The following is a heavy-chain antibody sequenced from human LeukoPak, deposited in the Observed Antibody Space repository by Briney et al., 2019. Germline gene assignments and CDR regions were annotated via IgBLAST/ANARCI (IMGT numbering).Heavy chain of an antibody. CDR2: IWYDGSNK. Sequence: QPGRSLRLSCAASGFTFSSYGMHWVRQAPGKGLEWVAIIWYDGSNKYYADSVKGRFTISRDNSKNTLYLQMNSLRAEDTAVYYCARDHPSDTAMGGGFDYWGQGTLVTVSS. D-gene: IGHD5-18*01. CDR1: GFTFSSYG. V-gene: IGHV3-33*01. J-gene: IGHJ4*02. CDR3: ARDHPSDTAMGGGFDY.